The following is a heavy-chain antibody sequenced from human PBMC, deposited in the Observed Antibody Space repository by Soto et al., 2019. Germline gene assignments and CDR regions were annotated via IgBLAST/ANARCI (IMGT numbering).Heavy chain of an antibody. J-gene: IGHJ5*02. Sequence: QITLKESGPTLVKPTQTLTLTCTFSGFSLSTSGVAVGLIRQPPGKALEWLALIYWDDDKRYSPSLKSRLTITKDTSKHQVVLTMTNMDPVDTATYYCAHRPPERGLATFDPWGQGTLVTVSS. D-gene: IGHD1-1*01. CDR2: IYWDDDK. V-gene: IGHV2-5*02. CDR3: AHRPPERGLATFDP. CDR1: GFSLSTSGVA.